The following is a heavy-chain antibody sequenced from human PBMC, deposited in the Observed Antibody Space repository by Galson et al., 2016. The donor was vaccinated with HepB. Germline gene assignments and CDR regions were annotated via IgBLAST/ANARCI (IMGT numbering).Heavy chain of an antibody. J-gene: IGHJ4*02. D-gene: IGHD3-22*01. Sequence: PALVKPTQTLTLTCTFSGFSLTTTGVGVGWIRQPPGKALEWLALMYWDDDKRYSPSLESRLTITKDTSKNQVVLTMTDMDPVDTATYYCAHRPPTYYYDDSGHQVFDYWGQGTLVTVSS. CDR3: AHRPPTYYYDDSGHQVFDY. CDR2: MYWDDDK. CDR1: GFSLTTTGVG. V-gene: IGHV2-5*02.